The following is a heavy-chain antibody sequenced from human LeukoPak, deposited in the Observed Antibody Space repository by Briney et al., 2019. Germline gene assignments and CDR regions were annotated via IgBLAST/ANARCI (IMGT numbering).Heavy chain of an antibody. V-gene: IGHV7-4-1*02. CDR3: ARVVRGSSGYRYYFDY. D-gene: IGHD3-22*01. J-gene: IGHJ4*02. Sequence: EASVNVSCKASGYTFTSYAMNWVRQAPGQGLEWMGWINTNTGNPTYAQGFTGRFVFSLDTSVSTAYLQISSLKAGDTAVYYCARVVRGSSGYRYYFDYWGLGTLVTVSS. CDR1: GYTFTSYA. CDR2: INTNTGNP.